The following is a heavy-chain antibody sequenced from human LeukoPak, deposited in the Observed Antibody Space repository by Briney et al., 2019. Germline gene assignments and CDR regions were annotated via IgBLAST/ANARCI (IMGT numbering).Heavy chain of an antibody. D-gene: IGHD3-16*01. CDR2: IYYSGST. V-gene: IGHV4-59*08. CDR3: ARWGDWFDP. J-gene: IGHJ5*02. Sequence: PSETLSLTCTVSGGSISSYYWSWIRQPPGKGLEWIGYIYYSGSTNYNPSLKSRVTISVDTSKNQFSLKLSSVTAADTAVHYCARWGDWFDPWGQGTLVTVSS. CDR1: GGSISSYY.